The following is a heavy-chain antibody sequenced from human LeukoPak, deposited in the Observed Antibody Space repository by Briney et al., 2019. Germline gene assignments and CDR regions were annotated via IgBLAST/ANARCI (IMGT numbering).Heavy chain of an antibody. J-gene: IGHJ3*02. D-gene: IGHD2-15*01. CDR2: ISYDGSNK. V-gene: IGHV3-30-3*01. Sequence: PGGSLRLSCAASGFTFSSYAMHWVRQAPGKGLEGVAVISYDGSNKYYADSVKGRFTISRDNSKNTLYLQMNSLRAEDTAVYYCARELLGYCSGGSCYGLDAFDIWGQGTMVTVSS. CDR3: ARELLGYCSGGSCYGLDAFDI. CDR1: GFTFSSYA.